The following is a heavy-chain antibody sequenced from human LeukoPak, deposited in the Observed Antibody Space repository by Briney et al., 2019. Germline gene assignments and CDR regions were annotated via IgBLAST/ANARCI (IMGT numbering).Heavy chain of an antibody. V-gene: IGHV3-23*01. D-gene: IGHD5-18*01. CDR1: GFTFSSYA. Sequence: GGSLRLSCAASGFTFSSYAMTWVRQAPGKGLEWVSIISSSGDTTYYADSVKGRFTISRDNSKNTLYLQMNSLGAEDTAVYYCAKDTEYSYGYDYWGQGTLVTVSS. CDR2: ISSSGDTT. J-gene: IGHJ4*02. CDR3: AKDTEYSYGYDY.